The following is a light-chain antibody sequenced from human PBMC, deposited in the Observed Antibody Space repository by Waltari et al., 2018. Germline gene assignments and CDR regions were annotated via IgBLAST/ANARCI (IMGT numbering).Light chain of an antibody. CDR3: QESYSSPPST. CDR1: QSIGNY. V-gene: IGKV1-39*01. Sequence: DIQMTQSPSSLSAVVGDRVTITFRASQSIGNYLNWYQQKPGKAPQLLIYSASSLQRGVPSRFSGRGSGTEFSLTISGLQPDDFATYYCQESYSSPPSTFGQGTKVDIK. CDR2: SAS. J-gene: IGKJ1*01.